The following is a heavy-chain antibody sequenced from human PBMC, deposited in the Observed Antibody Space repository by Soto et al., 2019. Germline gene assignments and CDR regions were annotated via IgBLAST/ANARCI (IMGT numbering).Heavy chain of an antibody. CDR1: GFTFTTYY. Sequence: ASVKVSCKASGFTFTTYYMYWVRQAPGQGLEWMGIINPSGGSTSFAQKFQGRVTMTRDTSTSTVYMELISLTSEDTAVYYCARDVGMASRPYLDYWGQGTLVTVSS. J-gene: IGHJ4*02. CDR3: ARDVGMASRPYLDY. CDR2: INPSGGST. V-gene: IGHV1-46*01. D-gene: IGHD6-6*01.